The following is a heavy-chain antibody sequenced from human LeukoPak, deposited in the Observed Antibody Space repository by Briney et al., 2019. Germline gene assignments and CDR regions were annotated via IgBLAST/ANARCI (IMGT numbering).Heavy chain of an antibody. Sequence: GGSLRLSCSASGFTFSSYAMHWVRQAPGKGLEWVSAISGSGGSTYYADSVKGRFTIPRDNPKNTLLLKINTLRAEDKAVYYCAKDRGGGVASDYWGQGTLVTVSS. CDR3: AKDRGGGVASDY. CDR2: ISGSGGST. CDR1: GFTFSSYA. J-gene: IGHJ4*02. V-gene: IGHV3-23*01. D-gene: IGHD5-12*01.